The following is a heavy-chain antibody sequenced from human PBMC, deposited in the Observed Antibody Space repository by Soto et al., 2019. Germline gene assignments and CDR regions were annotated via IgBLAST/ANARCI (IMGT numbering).Heavy chain of an antibody. CDR1: GFTFITHA. Sequence: EVQLLESGGGLVQPGGSLRLSCAASGFTFITHAMSWVRQAPGKGLEWVSAISGGGGSTYYADSVKGRFTISRDNSKNSLYLQMNSLRAEDTAVYYCAREGIAARRYNWFDPWGQGTLVTVSS. CDR3: AREGIAARRYNWFDP. V-gene: IGHV3-23*01. CDR2: ISGGGGST. D-gene: IGHD6-6*01. J-gene: IGHJ5*02.